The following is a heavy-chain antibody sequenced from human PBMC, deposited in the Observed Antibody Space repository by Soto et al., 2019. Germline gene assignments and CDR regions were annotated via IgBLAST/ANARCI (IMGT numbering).Heavy chain of an antibody. CDR2: IWYDGSNK. Sequence: GGSLRLSCAASGFTFSSYGMHWVRQAPGKGLEWVAVIWYDGSNKYYADSVKGRFTISRDNSKNTLYLQMNSLRAEDTAVYYCARDSGWSGRPLGTAILPGAFDIWGQGTMVTVSS. CDR3: ARDSGWSGRPLGTAILPGAFDI. CDR1: GFTFSSYG. J-gene: IGHJ3*02. V-gene: IGHV3-33*01. D-gene: IGHD2-21*02.